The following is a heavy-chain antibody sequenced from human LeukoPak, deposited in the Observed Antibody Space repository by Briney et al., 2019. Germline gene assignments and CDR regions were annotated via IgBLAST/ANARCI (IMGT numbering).Heavy chain of an antibody. CDR1: GYNFTTYD. D-gene: IGHD2-21*01. CDR2: MNPNSGNT. CDR3: ARVAGNCGGDCYRLVY. V-gene: IGHV1-8*01. J-gene: IGHJ4*02. Sequence: GAAVKVSCKASGYNFTTYDISWVRQATGQGLEWMAWMNPNSGNTGYAQKFQGRVTMTRNTSISTAYMELSSLRSEDTAVYYCARVAGNCGGDCYRLVYWGQGTLVTVAS.